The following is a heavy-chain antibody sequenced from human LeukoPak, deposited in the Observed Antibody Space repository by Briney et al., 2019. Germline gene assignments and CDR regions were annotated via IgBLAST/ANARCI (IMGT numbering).Heavy chain of an antibody. V-gene: IGHV4-39*01. CDR1: GGSIGSSSYY. CDR2: IYYSGST. D-gene: IGHD5-12*01. Sequence: PSGTLSLTCSVSGGSIGSSSYYWGWIRQPPGKGLEWIGSIYYSGSTYYNPSLKSRVTISVDTSKNQFSLKLSSVTAADTAVYYCARHLFVIDVDPLNWFDPWGQGTLVTVSS. J-gene: IGHJ5*02. CDR3: ARHLFVIDVDPLNWFDP.